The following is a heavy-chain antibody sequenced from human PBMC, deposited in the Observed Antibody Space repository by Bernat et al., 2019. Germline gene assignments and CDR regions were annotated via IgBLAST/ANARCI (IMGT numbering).Heavy chain of an antibody. D-gene: IGHD3-10*01. CDR1: GFTFSSYA. CDR3: ARLGTMVRGRNYYYGMDV. CDR2: ISSNGGST. Sequence: EVQLVESGGGLVQPGGSLRLSCAASGFTFSSYAMHWVRQAPGKGLEYVSAISSNGGSTYYANSVKGRFTISRDNSKNTLYLQMGSLRAEDMAVYYCARLGTMVRGRNYYYGMDVWGQGTTVTVSS. V-gene: IGHV3-64*01. J-gene: IGHJ6*02.